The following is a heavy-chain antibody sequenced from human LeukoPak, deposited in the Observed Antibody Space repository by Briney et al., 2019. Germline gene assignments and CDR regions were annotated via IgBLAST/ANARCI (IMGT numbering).Heavy chain of an antibody. CDR3: ANLYDSGGYYFDY. D-gene: IGHD3-22*01. CDR1: GYTFTGYY. V-gene: IGHV1-2*02. Sequence: ASVKVSCKASGYTFTGYYMHWVRQAPGQGLEWMGWINPNSGGTNYAQKFQGRVTMTRDTSISTAYMELSRLRSDDTAVYYCANLYDSGGYYFDYWGQGTLVTVSS. J-gene: IGHJ4*02. CDR2: INPNSGGT.